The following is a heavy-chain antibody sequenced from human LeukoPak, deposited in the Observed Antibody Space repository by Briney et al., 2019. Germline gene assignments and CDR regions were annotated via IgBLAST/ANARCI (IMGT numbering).Heavy chain of an antibody. CDR3: ARDAAAEDYYYYGMDV. D-gene: IGHD6-13*01. CDR1: GGSISSGGYY. Sequence: SETLSLTCTVSGGSISSGGYYWSWIRQHPGKGLEWIGYIYYSGSTYYYPSLKSRVTVSVDTSKNQFSLKLSSVTAADTAVYYCARDAAAEDYYYYGMDVWGQGTTVTVSS. V-gene: IGHV4-31*03. CDR2: IYYSGST. J-gene: IGHJ6*02.